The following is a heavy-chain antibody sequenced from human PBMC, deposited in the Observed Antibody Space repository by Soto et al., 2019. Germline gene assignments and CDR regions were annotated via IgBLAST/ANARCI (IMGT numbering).Heavy chain of an antibody. CDR3: ARELFWLRFLEWLFNYYYYGMDV. Sequence: GGSLRLSCAASGFTFSSYAMHWVRQAPGKGLEWVAVISYDGSNKYYADSVKGRFTISRDNSKNTLYLQMNSLRAEDTAVYYCARELFWLRFLEWLFNYYYYGMDVWGQGTTVTVPS. CDR1: GFTFSSYA. D-gene: IGHD3-3*01. V-gene: IGHV3-30-3*01. CDR2: ISYDGSNK. J-gene: IGHJ6*02.